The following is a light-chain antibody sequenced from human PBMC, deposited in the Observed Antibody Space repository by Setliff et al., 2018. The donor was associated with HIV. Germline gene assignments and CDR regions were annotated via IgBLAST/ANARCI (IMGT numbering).Light chain of an antibody. CDR2: DVS. CDR3: SSYTNSITPYV. CDR1: SSDIGAYNY. J-gene: IGLJ1*01. V-gene: IGLV2-14*01. Sequence: QSALAQPASVSGSPGQSITISCTGTSSDIGAYNYVSWYQQHPGKAPKLMIYDVSSRPSGVSNRFSGSKSGNTASLTISGLQAEDEADYYRSSYTNSITPYVFGSGTKV.